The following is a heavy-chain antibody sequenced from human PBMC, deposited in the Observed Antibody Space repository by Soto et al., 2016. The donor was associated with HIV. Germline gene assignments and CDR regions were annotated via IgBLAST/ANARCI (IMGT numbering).Heavy chain of an antibody. CDR2: IYYSGTM. J-gene: IGHJ6*02. CDR1: GDSITSGDW. D-gene: IGHD3-10*01. V-gene: IGHV4-4*02. Sequence: QVQLQESGPGLVKPSGTLSLTCAVSGDSITSGDWWSWVRQPPGKGLEWIGEIYYSGTMNYNASLKSRIIISVDKSKNQFSLKLNSVTAADTAVYYCARIGPPKPSPPXHYYAMDVWGQGTTVTVSS. CDR3: ARIGPPKPSPPXHYYAMDV.